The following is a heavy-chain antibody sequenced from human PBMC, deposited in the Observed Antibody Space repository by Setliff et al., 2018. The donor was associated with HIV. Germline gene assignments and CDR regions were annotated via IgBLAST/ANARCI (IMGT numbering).Heavy chain of an antibody. CDR1: GFTFSNSG. V-gene: IGHV3-30*02. CDR3: AKNLFSSRWSPLDY. CDR2: IRYDESDK. J-gene: IGHJ4*02. Sequence: GGSLRLSCAASGFTFSNSGMHWVRQAPGKGLEWVTFIRYDESDKDYADSVKGRFTISRDNSKNTLYLQMNSLRSEDSAVYYCAKNLFSSRWSPLDYWGQGTLVTVS. D-gene: IGHD6-13*01.